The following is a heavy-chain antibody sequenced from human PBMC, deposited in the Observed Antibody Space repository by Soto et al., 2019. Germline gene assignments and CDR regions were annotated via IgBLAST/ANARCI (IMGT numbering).Heavy chain of an antibody. D-gene: IGHD5-12*01. V-gene: IGHV3-30*18. CDR1: GFTFNNSG. CDR3: VKDRVPGAYGHHYGMDX. CDR2: ISYDGSEK. Sequence: GGSLRLSCRVSGFTFNNSGMHWVRQAPGKGLEWMAVISYDGSEKHYADSMKGRLTISRDNSKDTLHLQMNSLRAEDTAIYFCVKDRVPGAYGHHYGMDXWGQGTTVTVS. J-gene: IGHJ6*02.